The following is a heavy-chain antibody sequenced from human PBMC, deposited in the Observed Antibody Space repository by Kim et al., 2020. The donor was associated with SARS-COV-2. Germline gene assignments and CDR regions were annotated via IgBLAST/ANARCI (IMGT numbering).Heavy chain of an antibody. J-gene: IGHJ4*02. CDR1: GFTFSSYA. CDR2: IWYDGSNK. Sequence: GGSLRLSCAASGFTFSSYAMHWVRQAPGKGLEGVAVIWYDGSNKYYADSVKGRFTISRDNSKNTLYLQMNSLRAEDTAGYYCAKGGGIYTVYGEGYFDYWGQGTLATVS. D-gene: IGHD6-13*01. V-gene: IGHV3-33*06. CDR3: AKGGGIYTVYGEGYFDY.